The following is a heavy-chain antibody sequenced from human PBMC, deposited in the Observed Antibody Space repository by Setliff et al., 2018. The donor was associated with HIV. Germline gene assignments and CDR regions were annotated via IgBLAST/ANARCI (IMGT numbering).Heavy chain of an antibody. V-gene: IGHV4-59*11. CDR3: ARDISEGFFLERASEH. CDR1: GGSMTTHF. D-gene: IGHD3-3*01. J-gene: IGHJ1*01. Sequence: SETLSLTCTVSGGSMTTHFWSWIRQPPGKGLEWIGSVYYSGSTNYNPSLKSRVTIPLDTSENQFSLNLNSVTAADTAVYYCARDISEGFFLERASEHWSQGTLVTVPQ. CDR2: VYYSGST.